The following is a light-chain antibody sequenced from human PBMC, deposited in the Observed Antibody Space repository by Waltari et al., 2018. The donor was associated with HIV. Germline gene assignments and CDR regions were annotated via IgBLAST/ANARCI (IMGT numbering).Light chain of an antibody. J-gene: IGLJ1*01. V-gene: IGLV2-14*03. CDR1: SSDVGGYDY. CDR2: DVS. Sequence: QSALTQSASVSGSPGQSITISCTGTSSDVGGYDYVSWYQQHPGTPPTPMIYDVSNRPSGFSTLFSRSKSGNTSSLIISGLQAEDEADYYCTSYTSSTTLVFGTGTKVTVL. CDR3: TSYTSSTTLV.